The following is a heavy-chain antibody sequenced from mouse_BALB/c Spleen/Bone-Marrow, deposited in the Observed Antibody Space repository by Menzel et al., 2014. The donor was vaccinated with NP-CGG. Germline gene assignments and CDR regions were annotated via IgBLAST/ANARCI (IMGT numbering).Heavy chain of an antibody. D-gene: IGHD2-1*01. V-gene: IGHV1-9*01. CDR2: ILPGSGST. CDR3: ARNYGNYVWFAN. Sequence: QVQLQQSGAELMKPGASVKISCKATGYTFSRYWIEWVKQRPGHGLEWIGEILPGSGSTNYNEKFKGKATFAADTSSNTAYMQLSSLTSEDSAVYYCARNYGNYVWFANWGQGTLVTVSA. J-gene: IGHJ3*01. CDR1: GYTFSRYW.